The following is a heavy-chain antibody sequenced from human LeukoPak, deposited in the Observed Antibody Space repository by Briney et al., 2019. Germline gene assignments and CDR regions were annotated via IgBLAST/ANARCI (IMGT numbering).Heavy chain of an antibody. V-gene: IGHV4-59*01. CDR2: IYYSGNT. Sequence: PSETLSLTCAVYGGSFSGYYWSWIRQPPGKGLEWIGYIYYSGNTDYNPSLKSRVTISVDTSKNQFSLKLTSVTAADTAVYYCARGITIFGVVINGMDVWGQGTTVTVSS. CDR1: GGSFSGYY. J-gene: IGHJ6*02. CDR3: ARGITIFGVVINGMDV. D-gene: IGHD3-3*01.